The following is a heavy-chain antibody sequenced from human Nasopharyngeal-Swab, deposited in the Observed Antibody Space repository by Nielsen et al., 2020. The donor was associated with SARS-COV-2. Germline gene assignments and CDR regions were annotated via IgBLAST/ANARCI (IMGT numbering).Heavy chain of an antibody. D-gene: IGHD1-26*01. V-gene: IGHV3-21*01. CDR2: ISSSSYI. J-gene: IGHJ6*02. Sequence: GESLKISCAASGFTFSSYSMNWVRQAPGKGLEWVSSISSSSYIYYADSVKGRFTISRDNAKNSLYLQMNSLRAEDTAVYYCARDSTGARYYYYGMDVWGQGTTVTVSS. CDR3: ARDSTGARYYYYGMDV. CDR1: GFTFSSYS.